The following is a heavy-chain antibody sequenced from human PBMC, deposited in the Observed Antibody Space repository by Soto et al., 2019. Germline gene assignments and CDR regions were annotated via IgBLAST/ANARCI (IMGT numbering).Heavy chain of an antibody. CDR2: INAGNGNT. CDR1: GYTFTSYA. V-gene: IGHV1-3*01. CDR3: ARVGPFCSSTSCRYLNWFDP. J-gene: IGHJ5*02. Sequence: ASVKVSCKASGYTFTSYAMHWVRQAPGRRLEWMGWINAGNGNTKYSQKFQGRVTITRDTSASTAYMELSSLRSEDTAVYYCARVGPFCSSTSCRYLNWFDPWAQGTLVTVSS. D-gene: IGHD2-2*01.